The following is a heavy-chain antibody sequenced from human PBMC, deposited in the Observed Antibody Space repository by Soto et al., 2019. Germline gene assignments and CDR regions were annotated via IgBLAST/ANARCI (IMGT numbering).Heavy chain of an antibody. CDR1: SGPSSSHN. J-gene: IGHJ6*02. V-gene: IGHV4-59*08. Sequence: QVQLQQSGPGLVKPSETLSLTCTVSSGPSSSHNWGWIRPSPGRGLEWIGYVYNTGGTSYNPSPKSGVTISADTSANHISLTLSFVTAADTAIYYCVRQGIGSLHGLVDVWGQGTTVSVSS. CDR3: VRQGIGSLHGLVDV. CDR2: VYNTGGT. D-gene: IGHD1-26*01.